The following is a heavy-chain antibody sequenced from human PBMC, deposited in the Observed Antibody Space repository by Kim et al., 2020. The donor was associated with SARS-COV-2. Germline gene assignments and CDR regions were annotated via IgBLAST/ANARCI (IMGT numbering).Heavy chain of an antibody. D-gene: IGHD3-16*01. CDR1: GGSLSGNY. CDR3: ARRNSDGYVYFDF. V-gene: IGHV4-34*01. CDR2: VNHSGFT. J-gene: IGHJ4*02. Sequence: SETLSLTCVVFGGSLSGNYWSWIRQTPGKGLEWIGEVNHSGFTNYNPALKRRVTVSVDPSKNQFSLKLASVTATETTVYYCARRNSDGYVYFDFWGQGTRVTVSS.